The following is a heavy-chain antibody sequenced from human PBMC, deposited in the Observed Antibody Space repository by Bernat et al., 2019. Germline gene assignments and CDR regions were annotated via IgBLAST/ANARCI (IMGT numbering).Heavy chain of an antibody. CDR3: ARRGPTGSYYFDS. V-gene: IGHV3-23*01. D-gene: IGHD3-10*01. J-gene: IGHJ4*02. CDR2: IGRSGNT. CDR1: GFTFSSHG. Sequence: EVQLLESGGGLVQPGESLRLSCAASGFTFSSHGMSWVRQAPGKGLEWVSSIGRSGNTYYSDSAKDRCTISWDNSKNTLNLQMNTQRAEDTAVYYCARRGPTGSYYFDSWGQGTLVSVSS.